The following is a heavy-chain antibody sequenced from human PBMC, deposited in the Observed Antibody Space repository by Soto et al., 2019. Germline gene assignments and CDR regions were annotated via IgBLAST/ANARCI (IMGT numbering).Heavy chain of an antibody. D-gene: IGHD6-13*01. Sequence: PSETLSLTCTVSGGSISSGDYYWSWIRQVPKKGLEWIGYIYYSGSTYYNPSLKSRVAMSVDTSKNQFSLKLSSVTAADTAIYYCAREGRLATAGRFDYWGQGTLVTVSS. V-gene: IGHV4-31*03. CDR1: GGSISSGDYY. CDR2: IYYSGST. J-gene: IGHJ4*02. CDR3: AREGRLATAGRFDY.